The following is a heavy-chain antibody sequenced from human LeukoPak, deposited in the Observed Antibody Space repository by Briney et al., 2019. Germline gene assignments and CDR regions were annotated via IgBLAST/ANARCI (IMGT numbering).Heavy chain of an antibody. Sequence: SETLSLTCTVSGGSISRGSYYWSWIRQPAGKGLEWIGRIYTSGSTNYNPSLKSRVTISVDTSKNQFSLKLSSVTAADTAVYYCARGRIERRGSPLGLFGYWGQGTLVTVSS. CDR2: IYTSGST. CDR3: ARGRIERRGSPLGLFGY. CDR1: GGSISRGSYY. D-gene: IGHD1-1*01. J-gene: IGHJ4*02. V-gene: IGHV4-61*02.